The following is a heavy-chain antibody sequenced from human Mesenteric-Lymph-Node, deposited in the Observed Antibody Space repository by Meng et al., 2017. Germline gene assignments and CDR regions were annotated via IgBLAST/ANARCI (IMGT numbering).Heavy chain of an antibody. V-gene: IGHV3-23*01. J-gene: IGHJ3*02. D-gene: IGHD1-14*01. CDR1: GFIFDTFA. CDR2: TGGGDDI. Sequence: GESPKISCAASGFIFDTFAMSWVRQAPGKALELVSSTGGGDDIFYTDAVKGRFTISGDNSKYPLSLQMNSLRAEDTAVYYCVKDRQSYNPVWDPFDIWGQGTMVTVSS. CDR3: VKDRQSYNPVWDPFDI.